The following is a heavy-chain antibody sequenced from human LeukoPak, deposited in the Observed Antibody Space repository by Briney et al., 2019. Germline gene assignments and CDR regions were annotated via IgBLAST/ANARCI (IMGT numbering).Heavy chain of an antibody. J-gene: IGHJ4*02. CDR3: AREEGDYSNYYFDY. D-gene: IGHD4-11*01. CDR2: IIPIFGTA. CDR1: GGTFSSYA. V-gene: IGHV1-69*05. Sequence: SVKVSCKASGGTFSSYAISWVRQAPGQGLEWMGRIIPIFGTANYAQKFQGRVTITTDESTSTAYMALSSLRSEDTAVYYCAREEGDYSNYYFDYWGQGTLVTVSS.